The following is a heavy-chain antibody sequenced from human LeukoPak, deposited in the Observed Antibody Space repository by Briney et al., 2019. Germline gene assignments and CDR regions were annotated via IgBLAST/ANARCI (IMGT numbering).Heavy chain of an antibody. J-gene: IGHJ4*02. CDR2: IYYSGST. D-gene: IGHD3-22*01. CDR3: ARDNGSHYYDSSGYWDY. V-gene: IGHV4-59*12. CDR1: GGSISSYY. Sequence: SETLSLTCTVSGGSISSYYWSWIRQPPGKGLEWIGYIYYSGSTNYNPSLKSRVTISVDTSKNQFSLKLSSVTAADTAVYYCARDNGSHYYDSSGYWDYWGQGTLVTVSS.